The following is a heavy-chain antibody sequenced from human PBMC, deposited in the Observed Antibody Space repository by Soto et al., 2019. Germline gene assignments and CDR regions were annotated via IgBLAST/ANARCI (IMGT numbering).Heavy chain of an antibody. D-gene: IGHD3-22*01. Sequence: EVQLLESGGGLVQPGGSLRLSCAASGFTFSSYAMSWVRQAPGKGLEWVSAISGSGGSTYYADSVKGRFTISRDNSKNPVELQMNSLRDEDTAVYYCAKSDNYYDSSGYYGVNAFDIWGQGTMVTVSS. CDR2: ISGSGGST. V-gene: IGHV3-23*01. J-gene: IGHJ3*02. CDR3: AKSDNYYDSSGYYGVNAFDI. CDR1: GFTFSSYA.